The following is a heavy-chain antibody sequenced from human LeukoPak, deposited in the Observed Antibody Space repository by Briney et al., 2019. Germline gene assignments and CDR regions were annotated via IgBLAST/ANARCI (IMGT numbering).Heavy chain of an antibody. CDR2: IYYSGST. J-gene: IGHJ4*02. CDR1: GGSVSSSSYY. D-gene: IGHD3-22*01. V-gene: IGHV4-39*07. Sequence: SETLSLTCTVSGGSVSSSSYYWGWIRQPPGKGLEWIGSIYYSGSTYYNPSLKSRVTISVDTSKNQFSLKLSSVTAADTAVYYCAKIGGNYYDRDQYYFDYWGQGTLVTVSS. CDR3: AKIGGNYYDRDQYYFDY.